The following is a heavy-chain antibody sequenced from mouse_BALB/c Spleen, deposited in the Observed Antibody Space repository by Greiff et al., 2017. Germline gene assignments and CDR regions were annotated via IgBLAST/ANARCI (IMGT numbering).Heavy chain of an antibody. V-gene: IGHV5-4*02. Sequence: EVKLVESGGGLVKPGGSLKLSCAASGFTFSDYYMYWVRQTPEKRLEWVATISDGGSYTYYPDSVKGRFTISRDNAKNNLYLQMSSLKSEDTAMYYCARDPGGFSHAMDYWSQGTSVTVSS. CDR3: ARDPGGFSHAMDY. CDR2: ISDGGSYT. CDR1: GFTFSDYY. D-gene: IGHD6-1*01. J-gene: IGHJ4*01.